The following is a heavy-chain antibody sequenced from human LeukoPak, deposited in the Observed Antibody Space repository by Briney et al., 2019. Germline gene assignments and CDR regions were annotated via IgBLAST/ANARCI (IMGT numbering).Heavy chain of an antibody. V-gene: IGHV4-31*03. CDR3: ARVGGDGYNADY. CDR2: IYYSGST. Sequence: SETLSLTCTVSGGSISSGGFYWSWIRQHPGKGLEWIGYIYYSGSTYYNPSLKSRPTISVDTSKNQFSLNLTSVTAADTAVYYCARVGGDGYNADYWGQGILVTVSS. CDR1: GGSISSGGFY. J-gene: IGHJ4*02. D-gene: IGHD5-24*01.